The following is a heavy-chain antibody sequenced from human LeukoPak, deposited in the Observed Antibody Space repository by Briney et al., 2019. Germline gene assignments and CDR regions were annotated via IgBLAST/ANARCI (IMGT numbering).Heavy chain of an antibody. D-gene: IGHD3-10*01. J-gene: IGHJ4*02. CDR3: ARVPNYSWFGDW. CDR1: GFTFSSYS. CDR2: ISSSSSYI. Sequence: NPGGSLRLSCAASGFTFSSYSMNWVRQAPGKGLEWVSSISSSSSYIYYADSVKGRFTISRDNAKNSLYLQMNSLRAEDTAVYYCARVPNYSWFGDWWGQGTLVTVSS. V-gene: IGHV3-21*01.